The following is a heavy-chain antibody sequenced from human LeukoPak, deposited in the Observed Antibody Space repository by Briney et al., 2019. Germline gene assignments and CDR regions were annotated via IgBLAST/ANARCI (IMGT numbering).Heavy chain of an antibody. D-gene: IGHD6-25*01. J-gene: IGHJ3*02. V-gene: IGHV4-38-2*02. CDR2: IYHSGST. CDR3: ARELTSLRTATNDAFDI. CDR1: GYSISSGYY. Sequence: SETLSLTCTVSGYSISSGYYWGWIRQPPGKGLEWIGYIYHSGSTYYNPSLKSRVTISVDRSKNQFSLKLSSVTAADTAVYYCARELTSLRTATNDAFDIWGQGTMVTVSS.